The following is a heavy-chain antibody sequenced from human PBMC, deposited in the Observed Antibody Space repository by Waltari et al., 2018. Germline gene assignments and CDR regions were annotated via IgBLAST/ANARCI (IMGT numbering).Heavy chain of an antibody. J-gene: IGHJ4*02. V-gene: IGHV3-72*01. Sequence: EVQLVGSGGGVVQPGGSLRLSGAASGVTISAHYMDWVRQAPGKGREWVGRIGNKAHGYTTEYAASVKGRFTPSRAFSANSLNLLMNSLTTEDTAVYYCARISPATHRADYWGQGTLVTVSS. CDR2: IGNKAHGYTT. CDR1: GVTISAHY. CDR3: ARISPATHRADY. D-gene: IGHD5-12*01.